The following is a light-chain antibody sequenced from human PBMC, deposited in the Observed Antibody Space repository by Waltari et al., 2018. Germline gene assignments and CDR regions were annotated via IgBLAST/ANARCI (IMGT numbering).Light chain of an antibody. Sequence: DIQMTQSPSTLSASVGDRVTITCRASQSISSWLAWYQQKPGKAPKLLICKASSLESGVPSRFSGSGSGTEFTLTISSLQPDDFATYYCQQYNSYSLTFGPGTKVDIK. J-gene: IGKJ3*01. V-gene: IGKV1-5*03. CDR2: KAS. CDR3: QQYNSYSLT. CDR1: QSISSW.